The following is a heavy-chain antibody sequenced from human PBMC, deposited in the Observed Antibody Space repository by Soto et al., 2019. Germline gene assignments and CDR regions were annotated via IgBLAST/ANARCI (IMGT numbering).Heavy chain of an antibody. Sequence: SETLSLTCTVSGGSVSSENYYWNWIRQPPGKRLEWIGYMHYSGSTNYNPSLKSRVTISVDTSKNQFSLKLSSVTAADTAVYYCASWYSSTWSNFDYWGQGILVTVSS. CDR1: GGSVSSENYY. V-gene: IGHV4-61*01. CDR3: ASWYSSTWSNFDY. D-gene: IGHD6-13*01. J-gene: IGHJ4*02. CDR2: MHYSGST.